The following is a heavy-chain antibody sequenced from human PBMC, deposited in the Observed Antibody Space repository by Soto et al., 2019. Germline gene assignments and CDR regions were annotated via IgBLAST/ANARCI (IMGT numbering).Heavy chain of an antibody. V-gene: IGHV1-8*01. CDR2: MNPNSGNT. J-gene: IGHJ5*02. CDR1: GYTFTSYD. CDR3: ARDGAVVPAANWFDP. Sequence: ASVKVSCKASGYTFTSYDINWVRQATGQGLEWMGWMNPNSGNTGYAQKFQGRVPMTRNTSISTAYMELSSLRAEDTAVYYCARDGAVVPAANWFDPWGQGTLVTVSS. D-gene: IGHD2-2*01.